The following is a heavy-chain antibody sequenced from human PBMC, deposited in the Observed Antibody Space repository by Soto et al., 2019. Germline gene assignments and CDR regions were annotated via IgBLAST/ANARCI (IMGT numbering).Heavy chain of an antibody. CDR2: ISGSGGST. V-gene: IGHV3-23*01. CDR1: RFMFSRYA. Sequence: EVQLLESGGGLVQPGGSLRLSCAASRFMFSRYAMSWVRQAPGKGLEWVSGISGSGGSTWYADSVKGRFTISRDNSKNMVYLQMNSLRVEDTAQYFCVKEWTPRRAFDSSGQGTQVTVSS. CDR3: VKEWTPRRAFDS. J-gene: IGHJ4*02. D-gene: IGHD5-12*01.